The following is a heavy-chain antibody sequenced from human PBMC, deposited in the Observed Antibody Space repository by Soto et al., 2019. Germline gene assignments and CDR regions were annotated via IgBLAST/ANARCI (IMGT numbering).Heavy chain of an antibody. Sequence: QVTVKESGPVLVKPTETLTLTCTVSGFSLSNAGLGVSWIRQPPGKALEWLAHIFSNDEKSYSTSLKSRPTISKETSKSQVVLTMTNMDPVDTATYYCASTYSSSWYWFDPWGQGTLVTVSS. CDR1: GFSLSNAGLG. D-gene: IGHD6-13*01. CDR2: IFSNDEK. V-gene: IGHV2-26*04. J-gene: IGHJ5*02. CDR3: ASTYSSSWYWFDP.